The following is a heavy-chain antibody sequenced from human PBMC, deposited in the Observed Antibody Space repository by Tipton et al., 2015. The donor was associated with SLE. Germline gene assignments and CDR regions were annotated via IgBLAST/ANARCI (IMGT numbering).Heavy chain of an antibody. V-gene: IGHV4-59*12. CDR2: IYYSGST. CDR1: GGSISSYY. CDR3: ARRPGAFDI. J-gene: IGHJ3*02. Sequence: TLSLTCIVSGGSISSYYWSWIRQPPGKGLEWIGYIYYSGSTNYNPSLKSRVTISVDTSKNQFSLKLSSVTAADTAVYYCARRPGAFDIWGQGTMVTVSS. D-gene: IGHD3-10*01.